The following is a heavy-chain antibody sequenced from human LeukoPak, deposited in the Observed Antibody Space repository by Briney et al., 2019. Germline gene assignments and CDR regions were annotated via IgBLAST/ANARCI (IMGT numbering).Heavy chain of an antibody. Sequence: PGRSLRLSCAASGFTFSSYAMHWVRQAPGKGLEWVAVISYDGSNKYYADSVKGRFTISRDNSKNTLYLQMNSLRAEDTAVYYCARDPILAYCGGDCPVQWYFDYWGQGTLVTVSS. D-gene: IGHD2-21*01. V-gene: IGHV3-30-3*01. CDR2: ISYDGSNK. J-gene: IGHJ4*02. CDR1: GFTFSSYA. CDR3: ARDPILAYCGGDCPVQWYFDY.